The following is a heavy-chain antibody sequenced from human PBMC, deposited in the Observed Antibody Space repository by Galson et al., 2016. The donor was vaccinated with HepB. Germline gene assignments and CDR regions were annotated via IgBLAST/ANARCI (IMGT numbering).Heavy chain of an antibody. J-gene: IGHJ4*02. V-gene: IGHV4-59*12. CDR2: ISYDGRT. D-gene: IGHD2-8*02. CDR3: ASRPGGASVYYGVFDY. CDR1: GGSISSSF. Sequence: TLSLTCTVSGGSISSSFWTWIRQPPGKPLEWIGYISYDGRTNYNPSLNSRVTISADTSNNQFSLRLTTMTAADTAVYYCASRPGGASVYYGVFDYWGQGTLVTVSS.